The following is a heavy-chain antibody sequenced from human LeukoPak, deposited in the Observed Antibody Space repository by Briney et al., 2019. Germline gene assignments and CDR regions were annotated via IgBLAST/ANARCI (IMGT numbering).Heavy chain of an antibody. V-gene: IGHV3-13*01. CDR3: ARGLPGGFDY. CDR1: GFTFSSYD. CDR2: ISTAGDT. D-gene: IGHD3-16*01. J-gene: IGHJ4*02. Sequence: GGSLRLSCAASGFTFSSYDMHWVRQVTGKGLEWVSGISTAGDTYYPGSVKGRFTVSRENAKNSLYLQMNSLRAGDTAVYYCARGLPGGFDYGGQGTLVTVSS.